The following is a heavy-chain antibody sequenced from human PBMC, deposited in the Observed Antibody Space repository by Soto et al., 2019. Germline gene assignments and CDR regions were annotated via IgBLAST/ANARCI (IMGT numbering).Heavy chain of an antibody. CDR3: AAELYSGGSCCSFDI. CDR1: GITFSNSA. D-gene: IGHD2-15*01. Sequence: QMQVVQSGPEVKKPGTSVKVSCKTSGITFSNSAIQWVRQVRGQALEWIGWIIVGSGDTKNAQELRERLTITRDMSTNTAYMELSRLRSEDTAVYYCAAELYSGGSCCSFDIWGQGTMVTVSS. V-gene: IGHV1-58*02. J-gene: IGHJ3*02. CDR2: IIVGSGDT.